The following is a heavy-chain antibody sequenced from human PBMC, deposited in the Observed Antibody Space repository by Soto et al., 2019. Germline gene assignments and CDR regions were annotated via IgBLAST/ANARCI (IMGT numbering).Heavy chain of an antibody. Sequence: GGSLRLSCAASGFTVSTYNMIWVRQAPVKGLEWVSVTYSGGSTQYADSVKGRFTVSRDNSKDTLYLQMSSLRDEDTAVYYCARRLSGAVQGWAYGMDVWGRGTTVTVSS. D-gene: IGHD1-26*01. CDR3: ARRLSGAVQGWAYGMDV. CDR2: TYSGGST. V-gene: IGHV3-53*01. J-gene: IGHJ6*02. CDR1: GFTVSTYN.